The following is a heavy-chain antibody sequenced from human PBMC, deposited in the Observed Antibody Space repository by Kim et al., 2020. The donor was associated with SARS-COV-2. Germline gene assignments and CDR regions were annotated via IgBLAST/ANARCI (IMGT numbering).Heavy chain of an antibody. CDR3: VKGGAS. J-gene: IGHJ5*02. V-gene: IGHV3-74*01. Sequence: GGSLRLSCAASGFTFNNYWMHWVRQVPGKGLVWVSGIDNYGRGTFYADSVKGRFTISRDNSKNTVYLQMYSLRAEDTAVYYCVKGGASWGQGTLVTVAS. CDR1: GFTFNNYW. CDR2: IDNYGRGT.